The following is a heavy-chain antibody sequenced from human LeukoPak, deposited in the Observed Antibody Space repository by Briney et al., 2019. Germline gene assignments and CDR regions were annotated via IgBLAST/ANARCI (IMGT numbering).Heavy chain of an antibody. D-gene: IGHD3-10*01. CDR2: INPNSGGT. CDR3: ARVGDLDRDFDY. CDR1: GYTFTGYY. J-gene: IGHJ4*02. V-gene: IGHV1-2*02. Sequence: ASVKVSCKASGYTFTGYYMHWVRQAPGQGLEWVGWINPNSGGTNYAQKFQGRVAMTRDTSISTAYRELSRLRSDDTAVYYCARVGDLDRDFDYWGQGTLVTVSS.